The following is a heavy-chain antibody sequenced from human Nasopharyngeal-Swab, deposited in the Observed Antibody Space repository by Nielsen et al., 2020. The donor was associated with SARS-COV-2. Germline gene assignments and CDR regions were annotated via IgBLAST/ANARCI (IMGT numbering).Heavy chain of an antibody. Sequence: ETLSLTCAASGFTFSSYSMNWVRQAPGKGLEWVSSISSSSSYIYYADSVKGRFTISRDNAKNSLYLQMNSLRAEDTAVYYCARARGEQWLVRSRYMDVWGKGTTVTVSS. V-gene: IGHV3-21*01. CDR2: ISSSSSYI. CDR3: ARARGEQWLVRSRYMDV. J-gene: IGHJ6*03. D-gene: IGHD6-19*01. CDR1: GFTFSSYS.